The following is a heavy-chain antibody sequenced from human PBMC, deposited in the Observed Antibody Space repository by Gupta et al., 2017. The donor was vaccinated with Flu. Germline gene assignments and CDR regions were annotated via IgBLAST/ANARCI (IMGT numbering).Heavy chain of an antibody. D-gene: IGHD5-18*01. CDR3: ARGKPGGGGIQLWLRSYYFDY. Sequence: QVQLQQWGAGLLKPSETLSLTCAVYGGSFSGYYWCWIRQPPGKGLEWIGEINHSGSTNYNPSLKSRVTISVDTSKNQFSLKLSSVTAADTAVYYCARGKPGGGGIQLWLRSYYFDYWGQGTLVTVSS. V-gene: IGHV4-34*01. CDR1: GGSFSGYY. CDR2: INHSGST. J-gene: IGHJ4*02.